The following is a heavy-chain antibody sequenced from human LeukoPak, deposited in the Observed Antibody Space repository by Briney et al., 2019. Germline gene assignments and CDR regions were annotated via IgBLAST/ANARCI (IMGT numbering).Heavy chain of an antibody. Sequence: GRSLRLSCAASGFTFSSYAMHWVRQAPGKGLEWVAVISYDGSNKYYADSVKGRFTISRDNSKNTLYLQMNSLRAEDTAVYYCARDQGLRGYDFWSGYYNYYYYGMDVWGQGTTVTVSS. CDR1: GFTFSSYA. D-gene: IGHD3-3*01. CDR3: ARDQGLRGYDFWSGYYNYYYYGMDV. CDR2: ISYDGSNK. V-gene: IGHV3-30*04. J-gene: IGHJ6*02.